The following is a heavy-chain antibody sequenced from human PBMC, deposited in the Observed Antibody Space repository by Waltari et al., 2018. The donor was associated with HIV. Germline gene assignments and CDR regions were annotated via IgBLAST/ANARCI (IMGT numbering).Heavy chain of an antibody. Sequence: QVQLQESGPGLVKPSETLSLTCTVSGGSISSYYWSWIRQPPGKGLEWIGYIYYSGSTNYNPSLTSRVTISVDTSKNQFSLKLSSVTAADTAVYYCARDYYDSSGYYYGYSPWGQGTLVTVSS. CDR1: GGSISSYY. CDR2: IYYSGST. J-gene: IGHJ5*02. CDR3: ARDYYDSSGYYYGYSP. D-gene: IGHD3-22*01. V-gene: IGHV4-59*01.